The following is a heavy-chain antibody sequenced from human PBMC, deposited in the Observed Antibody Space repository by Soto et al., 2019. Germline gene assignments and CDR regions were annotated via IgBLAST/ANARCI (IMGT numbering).Heavy chain of an antibody. CDR1: GFTFSSYS. CDR2: ISSSSSYI. CDR3: AKGTYYDFWSGYWTYYYYYYMDV. V-gene: IGHV3-21*01. D-gene: IGHD3-3*01. Sequence: GGSLRLSCAASGFTFSSYSMNWVRQAPGKGLEWVSSISSSSSYIYYADSVKGRFTISRDNAKNSLYLQMNSLRAEDTAVYYCAKGTYYDFWSGYWTYYYYYYMDVWGKGTTVTVSS. J-gene: IGHJ6*03.